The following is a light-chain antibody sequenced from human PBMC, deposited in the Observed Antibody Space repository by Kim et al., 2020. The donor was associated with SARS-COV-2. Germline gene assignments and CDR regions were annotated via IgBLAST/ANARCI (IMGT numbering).Light chain of an antibody. J-gene: IGKJ4*01. CDR3: QQSFTTPLLT. Sequence: EIVMTQSPATLSVSPGERVTLSCRASQSVDTNLAWYQQKPGQAPRLLIYGASTRATDIPARFSGSGSGTDFTLTISSLQPEDFATYFCQQSFTTPLLTFGGGTKVDIK. V-gene: IGKV3-15*01. CDR2: GAS. CDR1: QSVDTN.